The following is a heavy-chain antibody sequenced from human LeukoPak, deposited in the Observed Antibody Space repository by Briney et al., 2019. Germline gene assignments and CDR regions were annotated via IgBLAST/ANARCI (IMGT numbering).Heavy chain of an antibody. CDR1: GGSISSYY. CDR3: ARGVKSAVWQAFDI. D-gene: IGHD6-13*01. J-gene: IGHJ3*02. CDR2: IYYSGST. V-gene: IGHV4-59*01. Sequence: SETLSLTCTVSGGSISSYYWSWIRQPPGKGLEWIGYIYYSGSTNYNLSLKSRVTISVDTSKNQFSLKLNSVTAADTAVYYCARGVKSAVWQAFDIWGQGTMVTVSS.